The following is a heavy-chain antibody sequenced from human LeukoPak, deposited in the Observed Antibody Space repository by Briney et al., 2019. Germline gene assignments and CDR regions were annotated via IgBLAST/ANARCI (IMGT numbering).Heavy chain of an antibody. D-gene: IGHD6-6*01. J-gene: IGHJ3*02. V-gene: IGHV1-69*13. CDR3: ARGSSIASFNDAFDI. Sequence: ASVKVSCKASGGTFSSYAISWVRQTPGQGLEWMGGIIPIFGTANYAQKFQGRVTITADESTSTAYMELSSLRSEDTAVYYCARGSSIASFNDAFDIWGQGTMVTVSS. CDR1: GGTFSSYA. CDR2: IIPIFGTA.